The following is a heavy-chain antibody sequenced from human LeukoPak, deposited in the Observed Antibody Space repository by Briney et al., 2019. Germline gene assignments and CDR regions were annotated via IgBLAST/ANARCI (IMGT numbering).Heavy chain of an antibody. V-gene: IGHV4-34*01. Sequence: SETLSLTRAVYGGSFSGYYWSWIRQPPGKGLEWIGEINHSGSTNYNPSLKSRVTISVDTSKNQFSLKLSSVTAADTAVYYCARGHGDIVVVPAARGKNWFDPWGQGTLVTVSS. CDR1: GGSFSGYY. CDR2: INHSGST. CDR3: ARGHGDIVVVPAARGKNWFDP. D-gene: IGHD2-2*01. J-gene: IGHJ5*02.